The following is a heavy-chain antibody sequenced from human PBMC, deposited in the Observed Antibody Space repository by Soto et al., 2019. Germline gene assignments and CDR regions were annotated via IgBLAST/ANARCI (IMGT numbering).Heavy chain of an antibody. D-gene: IGHD2-2*01. CDR1: GFSLSTSGMC. CDR3: ARSPIVVVPAALRDYYYGMDV. CDR2: IDWDDDK. V-gene: IGHV2-70*01. J-gene: IGHJ6*02. Sequence: SGRTLVNPTQTLTLTCTFSGFSLSTSGMCVSWIRQPPGKALEWLALIDWDDDKYYSTSLKTRLTISKDTSKNQVVLTMTNMDPVDTATYYCARSPIVVVPAALRDYYYGMDVWGQGTTVPASS.